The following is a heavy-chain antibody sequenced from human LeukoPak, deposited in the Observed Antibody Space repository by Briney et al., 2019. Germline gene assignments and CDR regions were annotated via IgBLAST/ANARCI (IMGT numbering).Heavy chain of an antibody. CDR2: ISSSGSTK. D-gene: IGHD2-21*01. CDR3: ARDHSG. CDR1: GFTFSSFE. J-gene: IGHJ4*02. Sequence: PGGSLRLSCAASGFTFSSFEMNWVRQAPGKGLEWISYISSSGSTKYYADSVRGRFTISRDNAKNSLYLQMNSLRAEDTAVYYRARDHSGWGQGTLVTVSS. V-gene: IGHV3-48*03.